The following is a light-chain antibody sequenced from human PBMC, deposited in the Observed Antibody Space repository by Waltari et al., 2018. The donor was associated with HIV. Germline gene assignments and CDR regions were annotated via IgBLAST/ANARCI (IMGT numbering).Light chain of an antibody. CDR3: MQGTHWPYT. V-gene: IGKV2-30*01. Sequence: DVVMTQSPLSLPVTLGQPASISCRSSQSLVYRDGNTYLFWFQQRPGQSPRRLIYKVSNRDSGVPDRFSGSGSGTDFTLKISRVEAEDVGVYYCMQGTHWPYTFGQGTKLKIK. CDR2: KVS. J-gene: IGKJ2*01. CDR1: QSLVYRDGNTY.